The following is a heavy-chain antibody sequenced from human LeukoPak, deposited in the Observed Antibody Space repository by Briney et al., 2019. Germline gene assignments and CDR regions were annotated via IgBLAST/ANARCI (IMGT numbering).Heavy chain of an antibody. V-gene: IGHV3-23*01. CDR1: GLTFSSYA. CDR3: AKDRSGGGDYYFGMDV. D-gene: IGHD6-19*01. CDR2: ISGSGGST. Sequence: GGSLRLSCAASGLTFSSYAMSWVRQAPGKGLEWVSSISGSGGSTYYADSVKGRFTISRDNSQNTLYLQMNSLRAEDTAVYYCAKDRSGGGDYYFGMDVWGPGATVTVSS. J-gene: IGHJ6*02.